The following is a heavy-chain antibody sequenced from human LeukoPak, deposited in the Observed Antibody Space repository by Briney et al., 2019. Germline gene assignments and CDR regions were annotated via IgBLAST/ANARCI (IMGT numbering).Heavy chain of an antibody. J-gene: IGHJ4*02. D-gene: IGHD3-22*01. Sequence: AGGSLRLSCAALGFTFSSYAMSWVRQAPGKGLEWVSGISTSGGSTSYADSVKGRFTISRDNPRNTLYMQMNSLRDEDTAVYYCAIMHRYYDGSGYWVQWGQGTLVTVSS. V-gene: IGHV3-23*01. CDR1: GFTFSSYA. CDR3: AIMHRYYDGSGYWVQ. CDR2: ISTSGGST.